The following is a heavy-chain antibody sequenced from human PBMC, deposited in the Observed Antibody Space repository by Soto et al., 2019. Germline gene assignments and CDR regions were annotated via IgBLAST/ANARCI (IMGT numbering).Heavy chain of an antibody. CDR1: GVSMIAYY. CDR3: ARVRGTAGKRYFDY. CDR2: TYYSGST. V-gene: IGHV4-59*01. D-gene: IGHD6-13*01. Sequence: XETLSLTCTVSGVSMIAYYWNWMRQPPGKGLQWIGYTYYSGSTTYNPSLKSRVTISVDSSKNQFSLKLDSVTPADTAVYYCARVRGTAGKRYFDYWGPGTLVTVSS. J-gene: IGHJ4*02.